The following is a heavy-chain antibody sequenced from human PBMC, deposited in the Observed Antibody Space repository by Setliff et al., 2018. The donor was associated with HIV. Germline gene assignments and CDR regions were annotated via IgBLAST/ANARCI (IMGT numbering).Heavy chain of an antibody. D-gene: IGHD3-3*01. V-gene: IGHV4-59*08. CDR2: IFYNGDT. Sequence: SETLSLTCTASGASIRGFYWTWVRQSPGKGLEWIGHIFYNGDTTYNPSLKSRLTMSVDTSNRQFSLKLTSVTAADGAVYYCARQVSIPGVAVTPLDYWGQGSLVTVSS. CDR1: GASIRGFY. CDR3: ARQVSIPGVAVTPLDY. J-gene: IGHJ4*02.